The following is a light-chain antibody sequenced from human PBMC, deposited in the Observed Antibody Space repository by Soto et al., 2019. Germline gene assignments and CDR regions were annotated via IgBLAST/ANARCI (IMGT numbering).Light chain of an antibody. V-gene: IGLV2-23*01. CDR3: CSYATTRTI. Sequence: QSVLTQSASVSGSPGQSITISCTGTSSDVGSYNLVSWYQQRPGKAPKLMIYEATKRPSGISNRFSGSKSGNTASLTISGLQAEDEADYYCCSYATTRTIFGGGTKVTVL. CDR2: EAT. CDR1: SSDVGSYNL. J-gene: IGLJ2*01.